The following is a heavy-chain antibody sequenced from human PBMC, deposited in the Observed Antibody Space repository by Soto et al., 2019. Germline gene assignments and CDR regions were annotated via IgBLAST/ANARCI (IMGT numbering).Heavy chain of an antibody. V-gene: IGHV1-69*06. CDR2: IIPIFGTA. Sequence: GASVKVSCKASGGTFSSYAISWERQAPGQGLEWMGGIIPIFGTANYAQKFQGRVTITADKSTSTAYMELSSLRSEDTAVYYCGSPRISMVRESFDYWGQGTLVTVSS. D-gene: IGHD3-10*01. CDR3: GSPRISMVRESFDY. J-gene: IGHJ4*02. CDR1: GGTFSSYA.